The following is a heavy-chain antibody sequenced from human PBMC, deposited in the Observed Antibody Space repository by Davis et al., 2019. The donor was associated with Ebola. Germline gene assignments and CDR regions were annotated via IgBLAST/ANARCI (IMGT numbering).Heavy chain of an antibody. J-gene: IGHJ4*02. V-gene: IGHV3-30*03. CDR1: GFTFSSYG. CDR3: VTGLLGGTNY. CDR2: ISYDGSNK. Sequence: GESLKISCAASGFTFSSYGMHWVRQAPGKGLEWVAVISYDGSNKYYADSVKGRFTISRDNSKNTLYLQMNSLRAEDTAVYYCVTGLLGGTNYWGQGTLVTVSS. D-gene: IGHD1-26*01.